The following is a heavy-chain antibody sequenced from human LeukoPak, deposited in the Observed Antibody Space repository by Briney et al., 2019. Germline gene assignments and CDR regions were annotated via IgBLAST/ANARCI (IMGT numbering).Heavy chain of an antibody. D-gene: IGHD6-13*01. Sequence: SETLSLTCTVSGGSINFYYWSWIRQPAGKGLEWIGRIYSTGGTDYNPSLKSRVTTSVDTSKNQFSLKLSSVTAADTAVYYCAREEAAAGPFGFWGQGTLVTVSS. CDR1: GGSINFYY. V-gene: IGHV4-4*07. CDR3: AREEAAAGPFGF. J-gene: IGHJ4*02. CDR2: IYSTGGT.